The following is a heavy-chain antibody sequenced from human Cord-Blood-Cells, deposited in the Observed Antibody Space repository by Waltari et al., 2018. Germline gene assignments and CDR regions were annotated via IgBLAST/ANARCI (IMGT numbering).Heavy chain of an antibody. CDR2: IKHSGST. CDR3: ARTPYSSSSWVDY. V-gene: IGHV4-34*01. Sequence: QVQLQQWGAGLLKPSETLSLTCAVYGGSFSGYYWSWIRQPPGKGLEWFGEIKHSGSTNHNPSLKNRVTISVDTSKNQFSLKLSSVTAADTAVYYCARTPYSSSSWVDYWGQGTLVTVSS. CDR1: GGSFSGYY. J-gene: IGHJ4*02. D-gene: IGHD6-6*01.